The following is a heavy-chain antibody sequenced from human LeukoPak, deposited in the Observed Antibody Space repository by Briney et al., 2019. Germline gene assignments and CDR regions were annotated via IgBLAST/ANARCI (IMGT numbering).Heavy chain of an antibody. V-gene: IGHV3-48*01. CDR3: ARDQDSGYAILLFDY. J-gene: IGHJ4*02. Sequence: GGSLRLSCAASGFTFSSYAMHWVRQAPGKGLEWVSYISSSSSTIYYADSVKGRFTISRDNAKNSLYLQMNSLRAEDTAVYYCARDQDSGYAILLFDYWGQGTLVTVSS. CDR1: GFTFSSYA. CDR2: ISSSSSTI. D-gene: IGHD5-12*01.